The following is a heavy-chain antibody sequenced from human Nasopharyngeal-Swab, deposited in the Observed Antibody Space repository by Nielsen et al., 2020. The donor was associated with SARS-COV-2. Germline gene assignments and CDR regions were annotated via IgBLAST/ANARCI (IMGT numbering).Heavy chain of an antibody. CDR2: INHSGST. CDR3: ARGRGVAAQNWFGP. CDR1: GGSFSGYY. J-gene: IGHJ5*02. D-gene: IGHD6-6*01. V-gene: IGHV4-34*01. Sequence: SETLSLTCDVSGGSFSGYYWSWIRQPPGKGLEWIGEINHSGSTNYNPSLKSRVTISVDTSKNQFSLKLSSVTAADTAVYYCARGRGVAAQNWFGPWGQGTLVTVSS.